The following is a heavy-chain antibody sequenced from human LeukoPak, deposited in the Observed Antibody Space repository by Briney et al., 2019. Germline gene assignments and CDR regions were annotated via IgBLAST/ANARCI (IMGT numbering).Heavy chain of an antibody. CDR1: GYTFTSYD. Sequence: ASVKVSCKASGYTFTSYDINWVRQATGQGLEWMGWMNPNSGNTGYAQKFQGRVTITRNTSISTAYMEPSSLRSEDTAVYYCARGGGDSSSYYYYMDVWGKGTTVTVSS. CDR3: ARGGGDSSSYYYYMDV. J-gene: IGHJ6*03. D-gene: IGHD6-6*01. CDR2: MNPNSGNT. V-gene: IGHV1-8*03.